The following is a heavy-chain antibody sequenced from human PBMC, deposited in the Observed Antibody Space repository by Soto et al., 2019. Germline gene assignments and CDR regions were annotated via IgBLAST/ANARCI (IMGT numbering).Heavy chain of an antibody. Sequence: SETLSLTCTVSGGSISSYYWSWIRQPPGKGLEWIGYIYYSGSTNYNPSLKSRVTISVDTSKNQFSLKLSSVTAADTAVYYCACSMVLRFLKVGSQPTMDVWGKWTPVTVSS. V-gene: IGHV4-59*01. J-gene: IGHJ6*03. D-gene: IGHD3-3*01. CDR3: ACSMVLRFLKVGSQPTMDV. CDR2: IYYSGST. CDR1: GGSISSYY.